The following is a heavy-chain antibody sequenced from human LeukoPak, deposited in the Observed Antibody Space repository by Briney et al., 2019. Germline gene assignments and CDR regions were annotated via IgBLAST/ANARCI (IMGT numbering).Heavy chain of an antibody. J-gene: IGHJ4*02. CDR1: GFTFSGYW. CDR2: IKQDGSEK. D-gene: IGHD6-13*01. Sequence: GGSLRLSCAASGFTFSGYWMSWVRQAPGKGLEWVANIKQDGSEKYYVDSVKGRFTTSRDNAKNSLYLQMNSLRAEDTAVYYCARDRLAATDYWGQGTLVTVSS. V-gene: IGHV3-7*01. CDR3: ARDRLAATDY.